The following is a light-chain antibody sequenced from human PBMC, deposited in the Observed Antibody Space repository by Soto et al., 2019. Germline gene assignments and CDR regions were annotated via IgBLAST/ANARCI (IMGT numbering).Light chain of an antibody. J-gene: IGLJ2*01. V-gene: IGLV7-46*01. CDR2: DTS. CDR3: LLSYSGARGV. CDR1: TGAVTSGHY. Sequence: QAVVTQEHSLTVSPGGPVTLTCGSSTGAVTSGHYPYWFQQKPGQAPRTLIYDTSNKHSWTPARFSGSLLGGKAALTLSGAQPEDEAEYYCLLSYSGARGVFGGGTKLTVL.